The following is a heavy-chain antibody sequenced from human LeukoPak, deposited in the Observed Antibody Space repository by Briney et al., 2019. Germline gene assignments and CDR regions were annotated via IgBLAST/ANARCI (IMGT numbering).Heavy chain of an antibody. Sequence: GGSLRLSCAASGFTFSSYAMSWVRQAPGKGLEWVSAISGSGGSTYYADSVKGRFTISRDNSKNTLYLQMNSLRAEDTAVYYCASRMRQLGLPDAFDIWGQGTMVTVSS. CDR3: ASRMRQLGLPDAFDI. D-gene: IGHD6-6*01. V-gene: IGHV3-23*01. J-gene: IGHJ3*02. CDR2: ISGSGGST. CDR1: GFTFSSYA.